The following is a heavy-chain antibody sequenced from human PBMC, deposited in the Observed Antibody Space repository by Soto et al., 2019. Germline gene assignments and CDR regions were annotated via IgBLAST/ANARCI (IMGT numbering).Heavy chain of an antibody. Sequence: EVQLLESGGGLVQPGGSLRLSCAASGFTFSSYVMSWVRQAPGRGLEWVSAISGGGGTTYYADSVKGRFTISRDNSKNTLYLQVNSLRAEDTAVYYCAKPLTGDPYYFDYWGQGTLVTVSS. V-gene: IGHV3-23*01. CDR2: ISGGGGTT. D-gene: IGHD7-27*01. CDR3: AKPLTGDPYYFDY. J-gene: IGHJ4*02. CDR1: GFTFSSYV.